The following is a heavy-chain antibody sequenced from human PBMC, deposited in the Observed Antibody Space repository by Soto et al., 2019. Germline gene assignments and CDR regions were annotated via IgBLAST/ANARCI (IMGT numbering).Heavy chain of an antibody. CDR3: ARDATVVVPAAMGNYYYYMDV. CDR1: GGSISSGGYY. D-gene: IGHD2-2*01. V-gene: IGHV4-31*03. CDR2: IYYSAST. J-gene: IGHJ6*03. Sequence: PSETLSLTCTVSGGSISSGGYYWSWIRQHPGKGLEWFGYIYYSASTYYNPSLRGRVTISVDTSNNQFSLELSSLRSEDTAVYYCARDATVVVPAAMGNYYYYMDVWGKGTTVTVSS.